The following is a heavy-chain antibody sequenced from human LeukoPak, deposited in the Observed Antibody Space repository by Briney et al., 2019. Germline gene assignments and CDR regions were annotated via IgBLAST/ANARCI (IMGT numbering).Heavy chain of an antibody. J-gene: IGHJ6*03. Sequence: PSETLSLTCTVSGGSISSYYWSWIRQPAGQGLQWLGRFYTSGSTNYNPSLKSRVTMSVDTSTNQVSLKLASVSAAGTAGYYCARTQYSSSSDYYMDVWGKGTTATVSS. V-gene: IGHV4-4*07. CDR3: ARTQYSSSSDYYMDV. D-gene: IGHD6-6*01. CDR1: GGSISSYY. CDR2: FYTSGST.